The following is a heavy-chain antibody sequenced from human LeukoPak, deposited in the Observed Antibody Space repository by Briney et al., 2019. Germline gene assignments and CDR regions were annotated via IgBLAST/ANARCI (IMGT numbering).Heavy chain of an antibody. V-gene: IGHV3-11*04. J-gene: IGHJ1*01. CDR2: ISSSGSTI. D-gene: IGHD3-3*01. CDR3: ARPPHYDFWSGPKYFQH. CDR1: GFTFSDYY. Sequence: SGGSLRLSCAASGFTFSDYYMSWIRQAPGKGLEWVSYISSSGSTIYYADSVKGRFTISRDNAKNSLYLQMNSLRAEDTAVYYCARPPHYDFWSGPKYFQHWGQGTLVTVSS.